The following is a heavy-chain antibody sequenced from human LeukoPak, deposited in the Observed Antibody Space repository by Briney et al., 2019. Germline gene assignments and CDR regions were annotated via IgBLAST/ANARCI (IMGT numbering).Heavy chain of an antibody. CDR3: ARSTAGTFDFDY. CDR1: GGSISSGSYY. Sequence: PSQTLSLTCTVSGGSISSGSYYWSWIRQPAGKGLEWIGRIYTSGSTNYNPSLKSRVTISVDTSKNQFSLKLSSVTAADTAVYYCARSTAGTFDFDYWGQGTLVTASS. CDR2: IYTSGST. J-gene: IGHJ4*02. V-gene: IGHV4-61*02. D-gene: IGHD6-19*01.